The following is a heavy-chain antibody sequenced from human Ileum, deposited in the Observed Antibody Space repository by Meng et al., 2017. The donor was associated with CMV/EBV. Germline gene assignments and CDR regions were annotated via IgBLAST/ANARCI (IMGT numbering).Heavy chain of an antibody. Sequence: KVSCKGSGYSFRNYWIGWVRQMPGKGLEWMGIIYPDDSDTRYSPSFQGQVTISADKSINTAYLQWSSLRASDTAIYYCIRSVDCSGTCYSTLGHWGQGTLVTVSS. CDR3: IRSVDCSGTCYSTLGH. J-gene: IGHJ5*02. CDR2: IYPDDSDT. CDR1: GYSFRNYW. D-gene: IGHD2-15*01. V-gene: IGHV5-51*01.